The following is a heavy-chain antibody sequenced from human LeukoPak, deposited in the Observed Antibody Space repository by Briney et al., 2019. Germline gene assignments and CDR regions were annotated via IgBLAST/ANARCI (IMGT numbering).Heavy chain of an antibody. CDR2: IIPIFGTA. Sequence: EASVKVSCKASGGTFSSYAISWVRQAPGQGLEWMGGIIPIFGTANYAQKFQGRVTITADESTSTAYMELSSLRSEDTAVYYCAREPGSYCSGGSCSDVFDIWGPGTMVTVSS. CDR1: GGTFSSYA. V-gene: IGHV1-69*01. CDR3: AREPGSYCSGGSCSDVFDI. D-gene: IGHD2-15*01. J-gene: IGHJ3*02.